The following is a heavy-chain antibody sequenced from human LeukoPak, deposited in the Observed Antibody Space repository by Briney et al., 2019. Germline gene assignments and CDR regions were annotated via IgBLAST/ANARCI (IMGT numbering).Heavy chain of an antibody. CDR1: GYSISSGYY. CDR3: ARRIAAPLRDYYYMDV. D-gene: IGHD6-6*01. CDR2: IHYSARI. Sequence: SETLSLTCTVSGYSISSGYYWGWIRQPPGKGLEWIGSIHYSARIYYNPSLKSRVTISVDTSKNQFSLKLSSVTAADTAVYYCARRIAAPLRDYYYMDVWGKGTTVTVSS. J-gene: IGHJ6*03. V-gene: IGHV4-38-2*02.